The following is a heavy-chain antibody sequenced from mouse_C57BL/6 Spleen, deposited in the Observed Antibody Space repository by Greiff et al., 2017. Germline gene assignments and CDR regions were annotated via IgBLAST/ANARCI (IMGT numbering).Heavy chain of an antibody. CDR2: ISDGGSYT. CDR1: GFTFSSYA. J-gene: IGHJ3*01. CDR3: ARELYPGGVAD. V-gene: IGHV5-4*01. Sequence: EVQGVESGGGLVKPGGSLKLSCAASGFTFSSYAMSWVRQTPEKRLEWVATISDGGSYTYYPDNVKGRFTISRDNAKNNLYLQMSHLKSEDTALYYGARELYPGGVADWGQGTLVTVSA.